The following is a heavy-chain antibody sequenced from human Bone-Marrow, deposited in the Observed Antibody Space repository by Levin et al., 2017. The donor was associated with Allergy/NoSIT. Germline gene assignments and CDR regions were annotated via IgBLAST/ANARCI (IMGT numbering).Heavy chain of an antibody. CDR3: AGGNSYGQPLLDYYYSGMDG. CDR2: INHSGST. Sequence: SETLSLTCAVYGGSFSGYYWSWIRQPPGKGLEWIGEINHSGSTNYNPSLKSRVTISLDTSKNQFSLKLSSVTAADTAVYYCAGGNSYGQPLLDYYYSGMDGWGQGTTVTVSS. V-gene: IGHV4-34*01. CDR1: GGSFSGYY. J-gene: IGHJ6*02. D-gene: IGHD5-18*01.